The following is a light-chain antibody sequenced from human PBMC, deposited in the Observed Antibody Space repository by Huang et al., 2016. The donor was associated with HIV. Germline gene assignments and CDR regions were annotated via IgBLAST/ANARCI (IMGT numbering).Light chain of an antibody. CDR1: QSVSGN. J-gene: IGKJ1*01. Sequence: EILMTQSPATLSVSPGERATLSCRASQSVSGNLAWYQQKPGQPPRLLIYGAYTRATGIPARFSGSGSGTEFTLTISSLQSEDFAIYYCQQYNKWPPWTFGQGTKVEI. V-gene: IGKV3-15*01. CDR3: QQYNKWPPWT. CDR2: GAY.